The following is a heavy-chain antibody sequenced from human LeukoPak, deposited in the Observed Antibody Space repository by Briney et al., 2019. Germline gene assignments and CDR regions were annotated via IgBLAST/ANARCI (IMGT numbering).Heavy chain of an antibody. V-gene: IGHV3-23*01. CDR2: ISGSGGSR. Sequence: GGTLRLSCAASGFAFSSYGMSWVRQAPGKGLEWVSLISGSGGSRDYADSVKGRFTISRDNSKNTLCLQMNSLRAEDTAVYYCAKGSARRWFWYFDYWGQGNLVTVSS. J-gene: IGHJ4*02. D-gene: IGHD4-23*01. CDR3: AKGSARRWFWYFDY. CDR1: GFAFSSYG.